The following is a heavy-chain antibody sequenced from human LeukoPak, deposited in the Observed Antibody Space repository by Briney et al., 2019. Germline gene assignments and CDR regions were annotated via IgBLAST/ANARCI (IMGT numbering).Heavy chain of an antibody. J-gene: IGHJ4*02. V-gene: IGHV1-18*01. D-gene: IGHD4-23*01. CDR3: ARHDGRSGGTMGALDS. CDR1: GYTFTSYG. Sequence: ASVKVSCKASGYTFTSYGISWVRQAPGQGLEWMGWISAYNGNTNYAQKLQGRVTMTTDTSTSTAYIELRSLRSDDTAVYYCARHDGRSGGTMGALDSWGQGSLVTVSS. CDR2: ISAYNGNT.